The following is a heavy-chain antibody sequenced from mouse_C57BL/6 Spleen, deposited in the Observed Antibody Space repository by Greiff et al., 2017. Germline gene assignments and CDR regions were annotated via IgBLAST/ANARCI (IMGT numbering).Heavy chain of an antibody. CDR1: GYTFTDYN. J-gene: IGHJ2*01. V-gene: IGHV1-22*01. D-gene: IGHD1-1*01. CDR2: INPNNGGT. Sequence: EVQLQQSGPELVKPGASVKMSCKASGYTFTDYNMHWVKQSHGKSLEWIGYINPNNGGTSYNQKFKGKATLTVNTSSSTAYMELRSRTSEDSAVYYCARDYYGSSYVYWGQGTTLTVSS. CDR3: ARDYYGSSYVY.